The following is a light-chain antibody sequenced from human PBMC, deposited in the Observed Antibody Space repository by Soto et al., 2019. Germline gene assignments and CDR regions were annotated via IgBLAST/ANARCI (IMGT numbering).Light chain of an antibody. CDR2: EVS. Sequence: HSVLTQPASVSGSPGQSITISCTGTISDVGGYDYVSWYQLHPGKAPKLMVFEVSNRPSGVSYRFSGSKSGNTASLTISGLQAEDEADYFCSSYSISTAYLFGTGTKVTVL. CDR3: SSYSISTAYL. V-gene: IGLV2-14*01. J-gene: IGLJ1*01. CDR1: ISDVGGYDY.